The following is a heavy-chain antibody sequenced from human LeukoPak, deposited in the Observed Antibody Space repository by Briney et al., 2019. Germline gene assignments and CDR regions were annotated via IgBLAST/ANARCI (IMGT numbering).Heavy chain of an antibody. CDR3: AKVRYDSTGYYYTYYYYGMDV. V-gene: IGHV3-23*01. Sequence: GGSLRLSCAASGFSFNSYAMSWVRQAPGKGLEWVSAVSGRGERTYYADFVQGRFSISRDNSKDTVYLQMISLRAEDTAVYYCAKVRYDSTGYYYTYYYYGMDVWGQGTTVTVSS. J-gene: IGHJ6*02. CDR2: VSGRGERT. D-gene: IGHD3-22*01. CDR1: GFSFNSYA.